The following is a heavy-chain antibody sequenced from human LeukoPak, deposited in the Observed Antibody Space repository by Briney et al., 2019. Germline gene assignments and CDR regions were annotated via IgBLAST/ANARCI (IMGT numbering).Heavy chain of an antibody. CDR3: ARERNYDILTGTFDY. V-gene: IGHV3-21*01. CDR2: ISSSSSYI. J-gene: IGHJ4*02. D-gene: IGHD3-9*01. Sequence: GGSLRLSCAASGFTFSSYSMNWVRQAPGKWLEWVSSISSSSSYIYYADSVKGRFTISRDNAKNSLYLQMNSLRAEDTAVYYCARERNYDILTGTFDYWGQGTLVTFSS. CDR1: GFTFSSYS.